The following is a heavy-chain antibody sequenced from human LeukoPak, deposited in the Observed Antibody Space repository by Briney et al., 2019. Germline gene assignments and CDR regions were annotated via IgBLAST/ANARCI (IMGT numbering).Heavy chain of an antibody. D-gene: IGHD2-8*02. CDR2: IWYDGSNK. Sequence: GGSLRLSCAASGFTFSSYGMHWVRQAPGKGLEWVAVIWYDGSNKYYADSVKGRFTISRDNSKKTLYLQMNSLRAEDTAVYYCAKAPPKPGRDYYYGMDVWGQGTTVTVSS. CDR3: AKAPPKPGRDYYYGMDV. CDR1: GFTFSSYG. V-gene: IGHV3-33*06. J-gene: IGHJ6*02.